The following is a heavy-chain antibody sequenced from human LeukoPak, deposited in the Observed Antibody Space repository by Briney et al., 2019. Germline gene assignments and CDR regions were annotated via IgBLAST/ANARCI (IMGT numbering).Heavy chain of an antibody. Sequence: SETLSLTCTVSGGSISSSSHSWGWIRQPPGKGLEWTVSIYYTGRTYYNPSLKSRVTISVDTSKNQFSLKLRSVTAADTAVYYCAQSLGSSNWIGNWFDPWGQGTLVTVSS. CDR2: IYYTGRT. CDR1: GGSISSSSHS. CDR3: AQSLGSSNWIGNWFDP. D-gene: IGHD6-13*01. J-gene: IGHJ5*02. V-gene: IGHV4-39*01.